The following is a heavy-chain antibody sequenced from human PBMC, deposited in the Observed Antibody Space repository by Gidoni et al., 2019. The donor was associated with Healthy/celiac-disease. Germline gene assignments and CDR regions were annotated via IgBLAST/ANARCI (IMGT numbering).Heavy chain of an antibody. Sequence: QVQLQESGPGLVKPSETLSLTCTVSGGSISRYYWSWIRQPAGKGLEWIGRIYTSGSTNYNPSLKSRVTMSVDTSKNQFSLKLSSVTAADTAVYYCARVSDPTYGDYPKDYYYYGMDVWGQGTTVTVSS. D-gene: IGHD4-17*01. V-gene: IGHV4-4*07. CDR1: GGSISRYY. J-gene: IGHJ6*02. CDR2: IYTSGST. CDR3: ARVSDPTYGDYPKDYYYYGMDV.